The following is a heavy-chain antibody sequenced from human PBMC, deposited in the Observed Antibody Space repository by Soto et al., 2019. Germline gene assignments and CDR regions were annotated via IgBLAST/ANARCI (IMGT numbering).Heavy chain of an antibody. V-gene: IGHV5-51*01. CDR1: GYNFNTYW. Sequence: ESLKISCKGSGYNFNTYWIGWVRQMPGKGLEWMGIIYPGDSDTRYSPSFQGQVTISADKSISTAYLQWSSLQASDTAMYYCARRTELLNWFDPWGQGTLVTVSS. CDR3: ARRTELLNWFDP. CDR2: IYPGDSDT. J-gene: IGHJ5*02. D-gene: IGHD1-7*01.